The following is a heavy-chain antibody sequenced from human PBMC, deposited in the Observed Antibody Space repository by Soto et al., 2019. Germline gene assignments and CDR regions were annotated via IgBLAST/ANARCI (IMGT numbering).Heavy chain of an antibody. D-gene: IGHD2-2*01. CDR2: ISSSSSYI. Sequence: GGSLRLSCAASVFTFSSYSMNWVRQAPGKGLEWVASISSSSSYIYYADSVKGRFTISRDNAKNSLYLQMNSLRAEDTAVYYCARDLCSIISCYYGHAKNFDYWGQGTLVPVSS. CDR1: VFTFSSYS. J-gene: IGHJ4*02. V-gene: IGHV3-21*01. CDR3: ARDLCSIISCYYGHAKNFDY.